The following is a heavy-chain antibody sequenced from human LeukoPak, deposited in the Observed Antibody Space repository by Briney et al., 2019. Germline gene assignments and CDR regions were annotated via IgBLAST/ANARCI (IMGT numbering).Heavy chain of an antibody. CDR3: ARNRDGYNSIDY. D-gene: IGHD5-24*01. J-gene: IGHJ4*02. CDR1: GGSMSGYF. V-gene: IGHV4-59*01. CDR2: IYYSGST. Sequence: SETLSLTCTVSGGSMSGYFWSWIRQPPGKGLEWIGYIYYSGSTNYNPSLKSRVTISVDTSKNQFSLKLSSVTAADTAVYYCARNRDGYNSIDYWGQGTLVTVSS.